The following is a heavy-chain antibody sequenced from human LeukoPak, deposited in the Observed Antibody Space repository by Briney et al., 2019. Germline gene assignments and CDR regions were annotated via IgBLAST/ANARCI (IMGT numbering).Heavy chain of an antibody. J-gene: IGHJ3*02. V-gene: IGHV4-59*08. CDR3: ARHFPIGHSAFDI. Sequence: SETLSLTCTVSGGSISSYYWTWLRQSPEKGLEWIGYIYYSGITKYNPSLKSRVTISVDTSKNQFSLKLSSVTAADTAVYYCARHFPIGHSAFDIWGQGTMVTVSS. CDR1: GGSISSYY. CDR2: IYYSGIT.